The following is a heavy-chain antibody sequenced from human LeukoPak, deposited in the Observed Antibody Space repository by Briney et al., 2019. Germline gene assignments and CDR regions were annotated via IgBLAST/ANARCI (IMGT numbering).Heavy chain of an antibody. CDR2: INSDGSDI. J-gene: IGHJ3*02. Sequence: GGSLRLSCAASGFTFSSYWMHWVRQAPGKGPVWVSRINSDGSDISYADSVKGRFTISRDNAKNTLYLQMISLRAEDTAVYYCARDWQWLDAFDIWGQGTMVIVSS. V-gene: IGHV3-74*01. D-gene: IGHD5-18*01. CDR1: GFTFSSYW. CDR3: ARDWQWLDAFDI.